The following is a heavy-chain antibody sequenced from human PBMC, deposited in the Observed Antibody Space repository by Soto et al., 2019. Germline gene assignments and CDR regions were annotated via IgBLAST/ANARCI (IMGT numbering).Heavy chain of an antibody. CDR1: GFTFSTYA. D-gene: IGHD2-8*01. Sequence: EVQLLESGGGLVQPGGSLRISCAASGFTFSTYALTWVRQPPGKGLEWVAAITGSGAPANYADSVKGRFTISRDNSKNTLYLQMSSLTAEDTAVYFCAKDPNGDYVGAFDFWCRGTLVTVSS. J-gene: IGHJ3*01. CDR2: ITGSGAPA. CDR3: AKDPNGDYVGAFDF. V-gene: IGHV3-23*01.